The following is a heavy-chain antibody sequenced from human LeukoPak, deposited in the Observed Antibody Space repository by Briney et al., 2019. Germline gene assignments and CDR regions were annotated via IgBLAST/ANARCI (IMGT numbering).Heavy chain of an antibody. D-gene: IGHD6-13*01. CDR2: ISWNSGSI. CDR1: GFTFDDYA. CDR3: AKDSSSWSGVY. Sequence: GGSLRLSCAASGFTFDDYAMHWVRQAPGKGLEWVSGISWNSGSIGYADSVKGRFTISRDNAKNSLYLQMNSLRAEDTALYYCAKDSSSWSGVYRGQGTLVTVSS. V-gene: IGHV3-9*01. J-gene: IGHJ4*02.